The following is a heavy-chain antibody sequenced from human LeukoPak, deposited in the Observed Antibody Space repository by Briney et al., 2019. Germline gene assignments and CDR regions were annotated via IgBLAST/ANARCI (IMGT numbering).Heavy chain of an antibody. CDR3: ARGLNWKYGWFDP. CDR2: ISSSSSYI. J-gene: IGHJ5*02. CDR1: GITFSSYS. Sequence: GGSLRLSCAASGITFSSYSMNWVRQAPGKGLEWVSCISSSSSYIYYADSVKGRFTISRDNAKNSLYLQMNSLRAEDTAVYYCARGLNWKYGWFDPWGQGTLVTVSS. V-gene: IGHV3-21*01. D-gene: IGHD1-7*01.